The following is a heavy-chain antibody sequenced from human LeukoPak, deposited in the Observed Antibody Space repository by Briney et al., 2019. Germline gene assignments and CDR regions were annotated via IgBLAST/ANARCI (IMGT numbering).Heavy chain of an antibody. CDR2: ISAYNGNT. Sequence: ASVKVSCKASGYTFTSYGMSWVRQAPGQGLEWMGWISAYNGNTNYAQKLQGRVTMTTDTSTSTAYMELRSLRYDDTAVYYCARRDSSSWYFDLWGRGTLVTVSS. CDR3: ARRDSSSWYFDL. V-gene: IGHV1-18*01. J-gene: IGHJ2*01. CDR1: GYTFTSYG. D-gene: IGHD6-13*01.